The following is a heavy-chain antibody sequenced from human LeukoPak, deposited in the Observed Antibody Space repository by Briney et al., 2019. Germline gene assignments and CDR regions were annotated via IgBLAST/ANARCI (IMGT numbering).Heavy chain of an antibody. CDR1: GGSISSYY. Sequence: PSETLSLTCTVSGGSISSYYWSWIRQPPGKGLEWMGYMYYSGSTNNNPSLKSRVTLSVETSKKQFSLKLSSVTAADTAVYYCARVGGDYGSDIWGQGTMVTVSS. D-gene: IGHD4-17*01. V-gene: IGHV4-59*01. J-gene: IGHJ3*02. CDR2: MYYSGST. CDR3: ARVGGDYGSDI.